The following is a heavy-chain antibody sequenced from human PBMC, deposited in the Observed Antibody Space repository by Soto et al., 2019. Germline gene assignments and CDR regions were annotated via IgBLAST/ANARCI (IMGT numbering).Heavy chain of an antibody. J-gene: IGHJ2*01. CDR3: ASRSIVVVTAIRGWYFDL. CDR2: ISSSSSTI. D-gene: IGHD2-21*02. CDR1: GFIFSSYS. V-gene: IGHV3-48*02. Sequence: PGGSLRLSCAASGFIFSSYSMNWVRQAPGKGLEWVSYISSSSSTIYYADSVKGRFTISRDNAKNSLYLQMNSLRDEDTAVYYCASRSIVVVTAIRGWYFDLWGRGTLVTVSS.